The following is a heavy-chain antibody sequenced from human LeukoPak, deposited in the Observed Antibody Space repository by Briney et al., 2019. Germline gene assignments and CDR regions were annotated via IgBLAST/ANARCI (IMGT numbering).Heavy chain of an antibody. Sequence: PGGSLRLSCAASGFTFSSYGMHWVRQAPGKGLEWVAVIWYDGSNKYYADSVKGRFTISRDNSKNTLYLQMNSLRAEDTAVYYCARDPDCSSTSCYSFDYWGQGTLVTVSS. CDR3: ARDPDCSSTSCYSFDY. CDR1: GFTFSSYG. V-gene: IGHV3-33*01. CDR2: IWYDGSNK. D-gene: IGHD2-2*01. J-gene: IGHJ4*02.